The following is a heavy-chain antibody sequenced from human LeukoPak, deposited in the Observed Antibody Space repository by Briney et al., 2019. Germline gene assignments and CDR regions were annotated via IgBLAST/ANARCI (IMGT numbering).Heavy chain of an antibody. Sequence: GGSLRLSCAASGFTVTSNYMCWVRQAPGKGLEWVSVIYSGGSTSYADSVKGRFTISRDNSKNTLYLQMNRLRAEDTAVYYCARSPYGVGVAAKYYFDYWGQGTLVTVSS. CDR2: IYSGGST. V-gene: IGHV3-53*01. J-gene: IGHJ4*02. CDR3: ARSPYGVGVAAKYYFDY. CDR1: GFTVTSNY. D-gene: IGHD2-15*01.